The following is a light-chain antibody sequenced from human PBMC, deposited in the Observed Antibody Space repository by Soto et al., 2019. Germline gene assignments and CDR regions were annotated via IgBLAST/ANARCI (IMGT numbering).Light chain of an antibody. CDR3: ATWDDTVSGYV. CDR1: TSNIGNNP. Sequence: QSVLTQSPSVSGTPGQWVTMSCSGSTSNIGNNPVNWYQQTPGTAPKHLMYDNDQRPSVVADRFSVSKSGTSASLAIGGLQSEDDTEYYCATWDDTVSGYVFGTGTKLTVL. J-gene: IGLJ1*01. CDR2: DND. V-gene: IGLV1-44*01.